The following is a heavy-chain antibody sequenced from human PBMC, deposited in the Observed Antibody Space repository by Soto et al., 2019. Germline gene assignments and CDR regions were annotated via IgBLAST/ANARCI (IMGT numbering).Heavy chain of an antibody. CDR3: ARRARPDFYYMDV. CDR2: ISSNGVGT. CDR1: GFTLSGYA. Sequence: EVQLAESGGGLAQPGGSLRLSCAASGFTLSGYAMDWVRQAPWKGLEYVSGISSNGVGTYYANSVQGRFTISRDNSKNTVYLQMGSLRPEDMAVYYCARRARPDFYYMDVGGKGTTVTVS. V-gene: IGHV3-64*01. J-gene: IGHJ6*03. D-gene: IGHD6-6*01.